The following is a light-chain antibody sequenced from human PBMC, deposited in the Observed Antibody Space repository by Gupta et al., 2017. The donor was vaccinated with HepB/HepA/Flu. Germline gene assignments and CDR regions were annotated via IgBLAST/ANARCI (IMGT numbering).Light chain of an antibody. CDR3: QQDETSYT. V-gene: IGKV3-20*01. CDR1: QTVSSIY. CDR2: VGS. Sequence: IVLTQSPATLSLSPGERATLSCRASQTVSSIYLAWDQQKPGQPPRLLIYVGSTRDPGITDRFSASGEVKDFTLTSSRRVPEDCEVYYGQQDETSYTFGQWTKVEIK. J-gene: IGKJ2*01.